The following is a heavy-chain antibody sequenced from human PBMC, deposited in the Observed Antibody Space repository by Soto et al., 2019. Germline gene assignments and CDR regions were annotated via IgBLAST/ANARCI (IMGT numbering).Heavy chain of an antibody. CDR2: IRTKVASYTT. J-gene: IGHJ3*02. D-gene: IGHD2-2*01. CDR3: TRVGPYAIDALDI. Sequence: EVQLVESGGGLVQPGGSLRLSCAASGFIFSDHYIDWVRQAPGKGLEWVGRIRTKVASYTTDYAASVKGRFTISRDDSKNSLYLQMSRLGTEDTAVYYCTRVGPYAIDALDIWGQGTMVTVAS. CDR1: GFIFSDHY. V-gene: IGHV3-72*01.